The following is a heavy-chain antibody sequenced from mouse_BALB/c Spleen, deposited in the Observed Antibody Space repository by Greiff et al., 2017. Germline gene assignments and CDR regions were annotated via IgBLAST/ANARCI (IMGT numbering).Heavy chain of an antibody. D-gene: IGHD1-2*01. CDR2: ISSGSSTI. V-gene: IGHV5-17*02. CDR1: GFTFSSFG. J-gene: IGHJ2*01. CDR3: ARSGTTATFDY. Sequence: EVQLQQSGGGLVQPGGSRKLSCAASGFTFSSFGMHWVRQAPEKGLEWVAYISSGSSTIYYADTVKGRFTISRDNPKNTLFLQMTSLRSEDTAMYYCARSGTTATFDYWGQGTTLTVSS.